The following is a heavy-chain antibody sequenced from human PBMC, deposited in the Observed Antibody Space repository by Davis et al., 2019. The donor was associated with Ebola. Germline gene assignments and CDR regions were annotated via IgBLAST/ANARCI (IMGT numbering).Heavy chain of an antibody. J-gene: IGHJ3*02. CDR1: GGPFNGYY. V-gene: IGHV4-34*01. CDR3: AFVGVNTKGDARDI. Sequence: SETLSLTCAVSGGPFNGYYWSWIRQPPGKGLEWIAEIDHSGTTNYNSFLKSRITIAVDTSKKQFSLRLISVTAADTAMYYCAFVGVNTKGDARDIWGQGTMVTVSS. D-gene: IGHD1-26*01. CDR2: IDHSGTT.